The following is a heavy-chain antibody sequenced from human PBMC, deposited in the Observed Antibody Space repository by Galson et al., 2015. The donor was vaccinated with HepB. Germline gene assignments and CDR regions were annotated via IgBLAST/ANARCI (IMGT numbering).Heavy chain of an antibody. J-gene: IGHJ4*02. D-gene: IGHD3-3*01. CDR1: GYTFTSYD. CDR3: ARGPYDFWSGYYGLDY. CDR2: MNPNSGNT. V-gene: IGHV1-8*01. Sequence: SCKASGYTFTSYDINWVRQATGQGLEWMGWMNPNSGNTGYAQKFQGRVTMTRNTSISTAYMELSSLRSEDTAVYYCARGPYDFWSGYYGLDYWGQGTLVTVSS.